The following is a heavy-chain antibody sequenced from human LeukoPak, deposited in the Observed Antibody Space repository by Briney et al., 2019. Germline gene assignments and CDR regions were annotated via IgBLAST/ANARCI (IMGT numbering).Heavy chain of an antibody. J-gene: IGHJ6*03. D-gene: IGHD2-2*01. CDR3: AREVVPAAMTYYYYYYMDV. CDR2: IYTSGST. V-gene: IGHV4-61*02. CDR1: GGSISSGSYY. Sequence: SETLSLTCTVSGGSISSGSYYWSWIRQPAGKGLEWIGRIYTSGSTNYNPSLKSRVTISVDTSKNQSSLKLSSVTAADTAVYYCAREVVPAAMTYYYYYYMDVWGKGTTVTVSS.